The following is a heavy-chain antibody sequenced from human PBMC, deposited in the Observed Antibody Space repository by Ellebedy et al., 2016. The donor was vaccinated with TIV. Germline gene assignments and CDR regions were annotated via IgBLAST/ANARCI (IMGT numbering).Heavy chain of an antibody. V-gene: IGHV3-48*02. CDR3: ARGFSGSYRSAFDM. CDR2: IFSSGDPI. D-gene: IGHD1-26*01. J-gene: IGHJ3*02. Sequence: GESLKISCAASGLTFSSYNMNWVRQAPGKGLEWISYIFSSGDPIYYADSVKGRFTISRANDKNSIYLQMNSLRDEDTAVYYCARGFSGSYRSAFDMWGQGTMVTVSS. CDR1: GLTFSSYN.